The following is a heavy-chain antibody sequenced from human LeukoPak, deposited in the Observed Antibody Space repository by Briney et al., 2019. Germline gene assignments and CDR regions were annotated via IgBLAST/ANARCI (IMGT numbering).Heavy chain of an antibody. D-gene: IGHD7-27*01. CDR1: GFNFNNYD. Sequence: GGSLRLSCAASGFNFNNYDFHWVRQVAGKRLEWVAGIGTVADTFYPDSVMGRFTISRENAKNSFYLQMNRLSAGGTDVYYCARGGGGHGRGWGALDFWGQGILVTVSS. CDR3: ARGGGGHGRGWGALDF. J-gene: IGHJ4*02. CDR2: IGTVADT. V-gene: IGHV3-13*01.